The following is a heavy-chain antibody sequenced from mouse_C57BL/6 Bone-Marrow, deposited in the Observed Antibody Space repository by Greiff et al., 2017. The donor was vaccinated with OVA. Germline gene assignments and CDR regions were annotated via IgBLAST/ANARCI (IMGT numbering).Heavy chain of an antibody. V-gene: IGHV1-80*01. CDR1: GYAFSSYW. CDR3: ARNYGSSYGY. CDR2: IYPGDGDT. D-gene: IGHD1-1*01. J-gene: IGHJ2*01. Sequence: LQQSGASVKISCKASGYAFSSYWMNWVKQRPGKGLEWIGQIYPGDGDTNYNGKFKGKATLTADKSSSTAYMQLSSLTSEDSAVYFCARNYGSSYGYWGQGTTLTVSS.